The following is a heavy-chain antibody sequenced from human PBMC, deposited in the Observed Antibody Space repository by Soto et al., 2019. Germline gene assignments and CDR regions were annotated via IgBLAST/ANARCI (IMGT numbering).Heavy chain of an antibody. Sequence: QVQLVQSGAEVKKPGASVKVSCKASGYTFTDYYTHWVRQAPGQGREWMGMINPSGGTSSYAQKCQGRVTMTSDTATSTVYMELSSLRSEDTAVYYCARDRLPAVPARITTIVVVTSYGMDVWGQGTTVTVSS. CDR3: ARDRLPAVPARITTIVVVTSYGMDV. D-gene: IGHD3-22*01. CDR1: GYTFTDYY. V-gene: IGHV1-46*01. CDR2: INPSGGTS. J-gene: IGHJ6*02.